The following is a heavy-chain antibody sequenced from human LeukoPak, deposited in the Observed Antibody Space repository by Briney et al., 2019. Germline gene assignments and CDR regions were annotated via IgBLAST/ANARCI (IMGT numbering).Heavy chain of an antibody. D-gene: IGHD2-2*01. V-gene: IGHV3-53*01. CDR1: GFTVSSNY. Sequence: PGGSLRLSCAASGFTVSSNYMSWVRQAPGKGLEWVSVIYSGGSTYYADSVKGRFTISRDNSKNTLYLQMNSLRAEDTAVYYCASRSTRDGMDVWGQGTTVTVSS. CDR3: ASRSTRDGMDV. J-gene: IGHJ6*02. CDR2: IYSGGST.